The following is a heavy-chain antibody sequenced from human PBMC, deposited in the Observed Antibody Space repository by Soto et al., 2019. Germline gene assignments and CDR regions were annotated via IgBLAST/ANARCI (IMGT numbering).Heavy chain of an antibody. Sequence: PGGSLRLSCAASGFTFSSYWMSWVRQAPGKGLEWVANIKQDGSEKYYADSVKGRFTISRDNAKNSLYLQMNSLRAEDTAVYYCAKTMGDCRGGTCYGAYVMDVWGQGTTVTVSS. D-gene: IGHD2-15*01. CDR3: AKTMGDCRGGTCYGAYVMDV. V-gene: IGHV3-7*05. CDR2: IKQDGSEK. J-gene: IGHJ6*02. CDR1: GFTFSSYW.